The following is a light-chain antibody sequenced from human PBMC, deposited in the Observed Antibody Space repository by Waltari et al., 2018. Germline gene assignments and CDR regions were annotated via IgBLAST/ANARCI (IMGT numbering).Light chain of an antibody. V-gene: IGKV3-15*01. CDR3: QQYNDWPHT. CDR2: GAS. J-gene: IGKJ3*01. Sequence: ETLLTQSPATLSVSPGNRATLSCRASKRVGSNLAWYQQRPGQPPRLLIYGASTRAIGVPDRFSGSGSGTQLTLTISSLQSEDFGIYYCQQYNDWPHTFGPGTKVDIK. CDR1: KRVGSN.